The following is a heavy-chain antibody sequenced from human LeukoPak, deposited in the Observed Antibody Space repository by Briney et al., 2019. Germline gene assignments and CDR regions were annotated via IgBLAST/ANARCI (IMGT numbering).Heavy chain of an antibody. D-gene: IGHD3-10*01. V-gene: IGHV1-69*04. CDR1: GGTFSSYA. J-gene: IGHJ3*02. CDR2: IIPILGIA. Sequence: ASVKVSCKASGGTFSSYAISWVRQAPGQGLEWMGRIIPILGIANYAQKFRGRVTITADKSTSTAYMELSSLRSEDTAVYYCARASTFGESPFDIWGQGTMVTVSS. CDR3: ARASTFGESPFDI.